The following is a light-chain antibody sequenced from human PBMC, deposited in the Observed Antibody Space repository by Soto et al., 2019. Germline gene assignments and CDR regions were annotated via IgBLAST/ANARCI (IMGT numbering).Light chain of an antibody. CDR3: QQYNNWWT. V-gene: IGKV3-15*01. Sequence: EIVMTQSPATLSVSPGERATLSCRASQSVSNNLAWYQKKPGQAPRLLIYGASTKATGIPARFSGSGSGTEVTLPISSLHSEDFAFYYCQQYNNWWTFGQGTKVDIK. J-gene: IGKJ1*01. CDR1: QSVSNN. CDR2: GAS.